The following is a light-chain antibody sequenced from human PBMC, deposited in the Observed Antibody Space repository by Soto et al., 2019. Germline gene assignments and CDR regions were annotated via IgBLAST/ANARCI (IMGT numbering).Light chain of an antibody. J-gene: IGLJ2*01. CDR2: EGS. CDR1: SSDVGSDNL. Sequence: QSVLTQPASVSGSPGQSITISCTGTSSDVGSDNLVSWYQQHPGKAPKLMIYEGSKRPSGVSNRFSGSKSGNTGSLTIFGLQAEDEADYYCCSYAGSSTAIFGGGTKVTVL. CDR3: CSYAGSSTAI. V-gene: IGLV2-23*01.